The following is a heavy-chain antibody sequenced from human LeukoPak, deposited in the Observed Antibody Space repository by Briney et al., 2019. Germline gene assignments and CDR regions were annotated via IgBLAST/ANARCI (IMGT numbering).Heavy chain of an antibody. Sequence: GGSLRLSCAASGFTFSTYTMNWVRQAPGKGLEWVSSIIDTGTYVYYADSVKGRFTISRDNAKNSLYLQMNSLRAEDTAVYYCASPSRTGRTYYSHYWGQGTLVTVSS. V-gene: IGHV3-21*01. CDR1: GFTFSTYT. CDR3: ASPSRTGRTYYSHY. J-gene: IGHJ4*02. D-gene: IGHD1-1*01. CDR2: IIDTGTYV.